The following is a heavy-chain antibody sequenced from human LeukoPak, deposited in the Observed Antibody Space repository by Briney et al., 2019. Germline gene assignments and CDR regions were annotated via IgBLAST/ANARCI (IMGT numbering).Heavy chain of an antibody. CDR1: GYSFTDYY. Sequence: ASVKVSCKTSGYSFTDYYMHWVRQAPGQGLEWMGWINPNSGGTSTAQKFQGRITMTRDTSTTTVYMEVSWLTSDDTAIYYCARADRLDGSPYLIGPWGQGTLVTVSS. D-gene: IGHD1-26*01. CDR3: ARADRLDGSPYLIGP. J-gene: IGHJ5*02. V-gene: IGHV1-2*02. CDR2: INPNSGGT.